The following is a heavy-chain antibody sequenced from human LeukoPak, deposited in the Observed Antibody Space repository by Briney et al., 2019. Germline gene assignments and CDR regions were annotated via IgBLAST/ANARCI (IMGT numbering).Heavy chain of an antibody. CDR1: GGSISSYY. CDR3: ARGPRRYCSSTSCYMTFSNWFDP. CDR2: IYSTGST. Sequence: SETLSLTCTVSGGSISSYYWSWIRQPAGKGLEWIGRIYSTGSTNYNPSLKSRVTMSVDTSKNQFSLKLSSVTAADTAVYYCARGPRRYCSSTSCYMTFSNWFDPWGQGTLVTVSS. V-gene: IGHV4-4*07. D-gene: IGHD2-2*02. J-gene: IGHJ5*02.